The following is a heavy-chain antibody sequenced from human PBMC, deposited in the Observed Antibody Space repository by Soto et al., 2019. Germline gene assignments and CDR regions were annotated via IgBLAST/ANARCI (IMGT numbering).Heavy chain of an antibody. V-gene: IGHV4-59*01. CDR1: GGSISSYY. CDR3: ARGERYYDILTGYYTVSGYYYYGMDV. CDR2: IYYSGST. D-gene: IGHD3-9*01. Sequence: SETLSLTCTVSGGSISSYYWSWIRQPPGKGLEWIGYIYYSGSTNYNPSLKSRVTISVDTSKNQFSLKLSSVTAADTAVYYCARGERYYDILTGYYTVSGYYYYGMDVWGQGTTVT. J-gene: IGHJ6*02.